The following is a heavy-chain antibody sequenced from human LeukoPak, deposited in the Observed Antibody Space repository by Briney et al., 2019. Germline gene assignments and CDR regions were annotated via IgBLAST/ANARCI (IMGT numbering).Heavy chain of an antibody. D-gene: IGHD1-1*01. CDR2: INSDESST. CDR1: EFSFSNYW. Sequence: GGSLRLSCAASEFSFSNYWMHWVRQAPGKGLVWVSRINSDESSTTYADSVKGRFTISRDNAKNTLYLQMNSLRAEDSAVYYCARGIQRRTFDIWGQGTVVTVS. J-gene: IGHJ3*02. CDR3: ARGIQRRTFDI. V-gene: IGHV3-74*01.